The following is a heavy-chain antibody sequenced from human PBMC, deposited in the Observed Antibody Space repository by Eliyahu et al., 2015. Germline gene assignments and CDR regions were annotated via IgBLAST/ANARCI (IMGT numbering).Heavy chain of an antibody. J-gene: IGHJ4*02. CDR1: GGPIRSNSPX. CDR3: ARQPIFDTEDS. V-gene: IGHV4-39*01. CDR2: LYHTGTT. Sequence: QLQLQESGPGLVKPSETLSLTCPVSGGPIRSNSPXWGWIRQPPGKGLEWIGSLYHTGTTYYKSSLQSRVTISVDTSKNQFSLKVNSVTAADTAVYYCARQPIFDTEDSWGQGTLVTVSS. D-gene: IGHD2-21*01.